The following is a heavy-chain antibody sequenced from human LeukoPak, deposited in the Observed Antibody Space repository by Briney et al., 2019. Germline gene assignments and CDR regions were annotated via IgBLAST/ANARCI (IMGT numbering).Heavy chain of an antibody. J-gene: IGHJ1*01. CDR2: INHSGST. CDR3: ASQVVPAAIEH. V-gene: IGHV4-34*01. D-gene: IGHD2-2*01. Sequence: SDTLSLTCAVYGGSFSVYYWSCIRHPPGKVLEWIGEINHSGSTNYNPSLKSRVTISVDTSKNQFSLKLSSVTAADTAVYYCASQVVPAAIEHWGQGTLVTVSS. CDR1: GGSFSVYY.